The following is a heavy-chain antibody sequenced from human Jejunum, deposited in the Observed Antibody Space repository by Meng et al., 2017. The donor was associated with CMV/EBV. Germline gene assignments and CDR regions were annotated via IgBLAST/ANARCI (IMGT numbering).Heavy chain of an antibody. CDR2: ITSSGGPQ. V-gene: IGHV3-48*03. D-gene: IGHD5-12*01. CDR3: ARSKVAMGFDH. J-gene: IGHJ5*02. CDR1: GFTFSTYE. Sequence: CVGSGFTFSTYEMNWVRQAPGKGLEWVSFITSSGGPQYHADSVKGRFSISRDNAKNSVYLQMNGLRVEDTAIYYCARSKVAMGFDHWGQGTLVTVSS.